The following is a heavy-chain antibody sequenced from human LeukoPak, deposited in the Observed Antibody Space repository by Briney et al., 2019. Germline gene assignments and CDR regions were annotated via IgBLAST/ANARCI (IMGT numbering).Heavy chain of an antibody. CDR3: AKEVYYYDSSGYLDY. CDR2: ISYDGSNK. Sequence: GGSLRLSCAASGFTFSSYGMHWVSQAPGKGLEWVAVISYDGSNKYYADSVKGRFTISRDNSKNTLYLQMNSLRAEDTAVYYCAKEVYYYDSSGYLDYWGQGTLVTVSS. V-gene: IGHV3-30*18. D-gene: IGHD3-22*01. J-gene: IGHJ4*02. CDR1: GFTFSSYG.